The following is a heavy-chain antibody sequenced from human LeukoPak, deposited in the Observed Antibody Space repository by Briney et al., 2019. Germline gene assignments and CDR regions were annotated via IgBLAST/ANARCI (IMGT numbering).Heavy chain of an antibody. CDR2: ISGSGGST. Sequence: GGTLRLSCAASGFTFSSYGMSWVRQAPGKGLEWVSAISGSGGSTYYADSVKGRFTISRDNARNSLYLQMDNLRAEDTGVYYCARDFYDGFALDYWGQGTLVTVSS. J-gene: IGHJ4*02. D-gene: IGHD2/OR15-2a*01. CDR1: GFTFSSYG. V-gene: IGHV3-23*01. CDR3: ARDFYDGFALDY.